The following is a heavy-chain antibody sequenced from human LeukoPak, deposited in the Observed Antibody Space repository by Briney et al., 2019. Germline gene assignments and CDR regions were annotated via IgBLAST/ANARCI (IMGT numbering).Heavy chain of an antibody. CDR2: IYTSGST. J-gene: IGHJ4*02. V-gene: IGHV4-61*09. Sequence: PSETLSLTCTVSVGSISSGNYYWSWIRQPAGKGLEWIGHIYTSGSTNYNPSLKSRVPISVDTSKNQFSLKLSSVTAADTAVYYCARKGYDSLWGQGTLVTVSS. CDR3: ARKGYDSL. CDR1: VGSISSGNYY. D-gene: IGHD3-3*01.